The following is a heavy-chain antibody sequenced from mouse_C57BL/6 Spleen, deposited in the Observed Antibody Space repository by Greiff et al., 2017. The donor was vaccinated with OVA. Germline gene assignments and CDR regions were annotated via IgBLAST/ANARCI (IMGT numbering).Heavy chain of an antibody. CDR3: ARSSYDGRGNWYFDV. CDR2: IYPGDGDT. CDR1: GYAFSSYW. Sequence: QVQLQQSGAELVKPGASVKISCKASGYAFSSYWMNWVKQRPGKGLEWIGQIYPGDGDTNYNGKFKGKATLTADKSSSTAYMQLSSLTSEDSAVDFCARSSYDGRGNWYFDVWGTGTTVTVSS. D-gene: IGHD1-1*01. J-gene: IGHJ1*03. V-gene: IGHV1-80*01.